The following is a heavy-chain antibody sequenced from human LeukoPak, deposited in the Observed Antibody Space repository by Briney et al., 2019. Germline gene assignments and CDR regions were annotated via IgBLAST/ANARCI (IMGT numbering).Heavy chain of an antibody. Sequence: GASVKVSCKSSGYTFMSYGISWVRQAPGQGLEWMGWISGYNGNTNYAQILQGRVTMTTDTSTSTAQMELMSLRSDETAVYYCARDPGRGNSYGHFDYWGQGTLVTVSS. D-gene: IGHD5-18*01. J-gene: IGHJ4*02. CDR3: ARDPGRGNSYGHFDY. CDR2: ISGYNGNT. CDR1: GYTFMSYG. V-gene: IGHV1-18*04.